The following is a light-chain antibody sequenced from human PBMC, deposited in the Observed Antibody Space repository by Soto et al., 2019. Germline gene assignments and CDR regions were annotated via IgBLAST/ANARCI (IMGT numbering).Light chain of an antibody. Sequence: QSVLTQPPSASGTPGQRVNISCSGSSSNIGSNYVYWYRQFPGTAPKLLIQRNNQRPSGVPARFSGSKSGTSASLAISGLRSEEGAVYYCGGWDDSLRGPVFGGGPKLTAL. CDR3: GGWDDSLRGPV. V-gene: IGLV1-47*01. CDR1: SSNIGSNY. J-gene: IGLJ2*01. CDR2: RNN.